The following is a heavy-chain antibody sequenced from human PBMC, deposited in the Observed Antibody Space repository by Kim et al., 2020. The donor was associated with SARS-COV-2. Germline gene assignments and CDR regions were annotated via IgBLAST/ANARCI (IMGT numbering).Heavy chain of an antibody. D-gene: IGHD4-17*01. CDR3: ARALGYGDYIWFDY. Sequence: AQKFPGRVTITADESTSTAYMELGSLRSEDTAVYYCARALGYGDYIWFDYWGQGTLVTVSS. J-gene: IGHJ4*02. V-gene: IGHV1-69*01.